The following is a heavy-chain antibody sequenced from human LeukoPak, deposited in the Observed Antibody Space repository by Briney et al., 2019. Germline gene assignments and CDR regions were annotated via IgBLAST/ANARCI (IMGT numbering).Heavy chain of an antibody. Sequence: SCKASGGTFSSYAISWVRQAPGKGLEWVSTISDGGGTTYYADSVKGRFTISRDNSKNTLYLQLNSLRADDTAVYYCAKQSGYYYDSSGYYTPLDYWGQGTLVTVSS. CDR2: ISDGGGTT. CDR3: AKQSGYYYDSSGYYTPLDY. V-gene: IGHV3-23*01. CDR1: GGTFSSYA. J-gene: IGHJ4*02. D-gene: IGHD3-22*01.